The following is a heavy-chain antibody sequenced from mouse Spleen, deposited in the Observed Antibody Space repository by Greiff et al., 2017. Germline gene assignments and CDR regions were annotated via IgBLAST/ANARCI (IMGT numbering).Heavy chain of an antibody. CDR3: ARGGNDYGEGFAY. CDR2: IYPRSGNT. CDR1: GYTFTSYG. D-gene: IGHD2-4*01. V-gene: IGHV1-81*01. Sequence: QVQLKESGAELARPGASVKLSCKASGYTFTSYGISWVKQRTGQGLEWIGEIYPRSGNTYYNEKFKGKATLTADKSSSTAYMELRSLTSEDSAVYFCARGGNDYGEGFAYWGQGTLVTVSA. J-gene: IGHJ3*01.